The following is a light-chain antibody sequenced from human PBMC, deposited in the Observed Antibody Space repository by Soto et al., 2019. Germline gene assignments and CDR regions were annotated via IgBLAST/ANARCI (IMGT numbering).Light chain of an antibody. CDR2: DAS. J-gene: IGKJ1*01. CDR1: QSINSW. V-gene: IGKV1-5*01. CDR3: QQYHRYSRT. Sequence: DIKMSQSPSTLSASVGDRVTVTCRASQSINSWLAWYQQKPGKAPKLLIYDASSLQSGVPSRFTGSGFGTEFTLTISSLQPDDFATYYCQQYHRYSRTFGQGSKV.